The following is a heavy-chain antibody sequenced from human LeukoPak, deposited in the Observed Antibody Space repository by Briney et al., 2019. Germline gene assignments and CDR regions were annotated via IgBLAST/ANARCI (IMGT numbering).Heavy chain of an antibody. V-gene: IGHV3-74*01. CDR1: GFTFSTYW. J-gene: IGHJ4*02. CDR3: TSLAKPFDH. Sequence: GGSLRLSCAASGFTFSTYWMHWVRQAPGKGLVWVSGINGGGSVTNYADSVKGRFTISRDNAKNTVYLQMNSLRVKDTAVYYCTSLAKPFDHWGQGTLVTVSS. CDR2: INGGGSVT. D-gene: IGHD1-14*01.